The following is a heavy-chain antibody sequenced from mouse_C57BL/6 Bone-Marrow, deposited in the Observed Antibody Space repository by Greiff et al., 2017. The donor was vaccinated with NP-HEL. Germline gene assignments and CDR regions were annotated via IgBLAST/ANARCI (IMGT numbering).Heavy chain of an antibody. D-gene: IGHD1-1*01. CDR3: ARDRSTTVVARYWYFDV. CDR1: GFTFSDYY. CDR2: INYDGSST. Sequence: EVQLVESEGGLVQPGSSMKLSCTASGFTFSDYYMAWVRQVPEQGLEWVANINYDGSSTYYLDSLKSRFIFSRDNAKNILYLQMSSLKSEDTATYYCARDRSTTVVARYWYFDVWNTGTTVTVPS. J-gene: IGHJ1*03. V-gene: IGHV5-16*01.